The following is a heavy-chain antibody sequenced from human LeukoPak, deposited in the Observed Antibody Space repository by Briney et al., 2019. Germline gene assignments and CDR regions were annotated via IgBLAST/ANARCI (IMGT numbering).Heavy chain of an antibody. Sequence: ASVKVSCKASGYSFTSHYMHWVRQAPGQGLEWLGLINPSGSSTLYAQKFQGRVTMTEDTSTDTAYMELSSLRSEDTAVYYCATESGGYYYYMDVWGKGTTVTVSS. CDR3: ATESGGYYYYMDV. CDR1: GYSFTSHY. D-gene: IGHD2-15*01. J-gene: IGHJ6*03. V-gene: IGHV1-46*01. CDR2: INPSGSST.